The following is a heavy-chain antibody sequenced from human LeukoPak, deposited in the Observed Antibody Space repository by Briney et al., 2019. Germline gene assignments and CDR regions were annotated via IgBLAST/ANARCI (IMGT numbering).Heavy chain of an antibody. CDR2: IRYDGNNK. Sequence: PGGSLRLSCAASGFTFSSYGMHWVRQAPGKGLEWVAFIRYDGNNKNYADSVKGRFTISRDYSKNTLYLQLNSLRTEDTAVYYCAKDRIIIPGATSLGYWGQGTLVTVSS. CDR1: GFTFSSYG. CDR3: AKDRIIIPGATSLGY. V-gene: IGHV3-30*02. D-gene: IGHD2-2*01. J-gene: IGHJ4*02.